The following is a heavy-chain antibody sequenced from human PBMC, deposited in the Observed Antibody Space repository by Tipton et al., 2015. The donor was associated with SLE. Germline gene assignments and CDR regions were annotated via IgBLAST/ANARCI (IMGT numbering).Heavy chain of an antibody. CDR1: GDSITSGTYY. J-gene: IGHJ4*02. CDR3: VGQTIFGSLRALDY. D-gene: IGHD3-3*01. Sequence: TLSLTCTVSGDSITSGTYYWSWIRQPAGKGLEWIGEINHSGSTNYNPSLKSRVTISVDTSKNQFSLKLSSVTAADTALYYCVGQTIFGSLRALDYWGLGTLVTVSS. CDR2: INHSGST. V-gene: IGHV4-61*10.